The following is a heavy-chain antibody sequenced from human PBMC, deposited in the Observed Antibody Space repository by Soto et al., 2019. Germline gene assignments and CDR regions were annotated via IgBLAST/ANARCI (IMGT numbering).Heavy chain of an antibody. V-gene: IGHV1-18*01. D-gene: IGHD6-13*01. CDR3: ARHEMFCSSSNGFDP. J-gene: IGHJ5*02. CDR1: DYAFSTYT. CDR2: ITTYSGDV. Sequence: QVQLVQSGAEIKKPGASVKVSCKTSDYAFSTYTIIWVRLDPGQGLEWMGWITTYSGDVPYAQKFQGKVTMTTDTSTSTADMELRGLRSDDTAIYYCARHEMFCSSSNGFDPCGQGSLVIVSS.